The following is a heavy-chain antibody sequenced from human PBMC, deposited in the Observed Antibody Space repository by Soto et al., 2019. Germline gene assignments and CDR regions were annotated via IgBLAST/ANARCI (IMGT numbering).Heavy chain of an antibody. CDR3: TRKTPPTGMEV. V-gene: IGHV3-13*01. CDR1: GFTLSSYD. CDR2: IGSGGDR. D-gene: IGHD3-9*01. Sequence: EVQLVESGGGLVQPGGSLRLSCAASGFTLSSYDIHWVRQATGEGLAWVSGIGSGGDRHYADSVKGRFIISREDGKNSLFLQLNNLRVGDKAVYYCTRKTPPTGMEVWGQGATVTVSS. J-gene: IGHJ6*02.